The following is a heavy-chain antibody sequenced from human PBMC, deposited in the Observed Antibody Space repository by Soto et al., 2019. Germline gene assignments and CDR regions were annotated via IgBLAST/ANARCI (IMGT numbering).Heavy chain of an antibody. CDR2: IKSKIDGGTT. CDR3: TTEVQDSSSLSLTGYYYYYMDV. V-gene: IGHV3-15*01. Sequence: GGSLRLSCAASGFTFSNAWVSWVRQAPGKGLEWVGRIKSKIDGGTTDYAAPVKGRFTISGDDSKNTLYLQMNSLKTEDTAVYYCTTEVQDSSSLSLTGYYYYYMDVWGKGTTVTVSS. J-gene: IGHJ6*03. D-gene: IGHD6-6*01. CDR1: GFTFSNAW.